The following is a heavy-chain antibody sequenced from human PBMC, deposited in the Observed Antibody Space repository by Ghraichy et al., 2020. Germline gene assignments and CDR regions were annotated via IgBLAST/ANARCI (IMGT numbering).Heavy chain of an antibody. V-gene: IGHV3-23*01. CDR2: ISGSGDST. J-gene: IGHJ2*01. CDR1: GFTFSSYA. CDR3: AKDLGRYSSRQKYWYFDL. Sequence: GGSLRLSCAASGFTFSSYAMSWVRQAPGKGLEWVSAISGSGDSTYYADSVKGRFIISRDNSKNTLYLQMNSLRAEDTAVYYCAKDLGRYSSRQKYWYFDLWGRGTLVTVSS. D-gene: IGHD5-18*01.